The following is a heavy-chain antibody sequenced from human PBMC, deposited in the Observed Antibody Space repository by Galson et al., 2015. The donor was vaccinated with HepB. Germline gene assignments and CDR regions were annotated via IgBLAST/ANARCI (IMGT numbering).Heavy chain of an antibody. Sequence: LRLSCAASGFTFSSYAMHWVRQAPGKGLGWVAVISYDGSNKYYVDSVKGRFTISRDNSKNTLFLQMNSLRPEDTAVYYCARDRRAYSSSYLPWFDPWGQGTLVTVSS. V-gene: IGHV3-30*04. D-gene: IGHD6-13*01. CDR2: ISYDGSNK. J-gene: IGHJ5*02. CDR3: ARDRRAYSSSYLPWFDP. CDR1: GFTFSSYA.